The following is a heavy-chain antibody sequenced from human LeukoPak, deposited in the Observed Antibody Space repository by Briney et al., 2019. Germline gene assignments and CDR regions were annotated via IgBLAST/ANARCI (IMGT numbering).Heavy chain of an antibody. CDR1: GFTFSSYS. D-gene: IGHD3-9*01. CDR2: ISSSSSTI. CDR3: ARDWDYDILTGYYIGGYYYYGMDV. Sequence: GGSLRLSCAASGFTFSSYSMNWVRQAPGKGLEWVSYISSSSSTIYYADSVKGRFTISRDNAKNSLYLQMNSLRAEDTAVYYCARDWDYDILTGYYIGGYYYYGMDVWGQGTTVTVSS. V-gene: IGHV3-48*04. J-gene: IGHJ6*02.